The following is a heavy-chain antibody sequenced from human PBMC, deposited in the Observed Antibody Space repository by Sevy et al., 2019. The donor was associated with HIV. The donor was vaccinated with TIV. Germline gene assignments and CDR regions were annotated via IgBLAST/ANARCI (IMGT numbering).Heavy chain of an antibody. V-gene: IGHV3-20*04. D-gene: IGHD1-26*01. CDR1: GFTFDDYA. Sequence: GGSLRLSCAASGFTFDDYAMSWVRQAPGKGLEWVSGINWNGGSTGYADSVKGRFTISRDNAKNSLYLQMNSLRADDTALYYCARDWRGGGRVGAQFPAFDIWGQGTMVTVSS. CDR2: INWNGGST. CDR3: ARDWRGGGRVGAQFPAFDI. J-gene: IGHJ3*02.